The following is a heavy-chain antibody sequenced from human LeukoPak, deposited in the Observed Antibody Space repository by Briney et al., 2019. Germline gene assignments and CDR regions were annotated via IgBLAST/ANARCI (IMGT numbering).Heavy chain of an antibody. J-gene: IGHJ6*02. D-gene: IGHD3-16*01. V-gene: IGHV4-39*01. CDR1: GDSISSSRYY. Sequence: SETLSLTCTVSGDSISSSRYYCGWILQPPGKGLEWIGGIYYSGSTYHNPSLESRVTISVDTSKNHFSLKLSSVTAADTAVYYCARHPLRSLGVTSSGPYYYAMDVWGQGTTVTVSS. CDR3: ARHPLRSLGVTSSGPYYYAMDV. CDR2: IYYSGST.